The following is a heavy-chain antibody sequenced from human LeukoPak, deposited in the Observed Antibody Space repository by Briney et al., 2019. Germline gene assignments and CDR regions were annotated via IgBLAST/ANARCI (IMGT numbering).Heavy chain of an antibody. D-gene: IGHD3-22*01. CDR1: GFTFSSYA. V-gene: IGHV3-23*01. J-gene: IGHJ1*01. CDR2: VSGSGGLT. CDR3: AKRDFYDSSGYAPLFQH. Sequence: PGGSLRLSCAASGFTFSSYAMSWVRQAPGKGLEVVSGVSGSGGLTNYADSVKGRFTISRDNSKNTLFLQMNSLRAEDTAVYYCAKRDFYDSSGYAPLFQHWGQGTLVTVSS.